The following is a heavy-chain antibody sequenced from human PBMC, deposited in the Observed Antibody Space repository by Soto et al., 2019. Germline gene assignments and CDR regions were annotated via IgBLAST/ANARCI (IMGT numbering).Heavy chain of an antibody. J-gene: IGHJ4*02. CDR1: GFTFSSQD. V-gene: IGHV3-23*01. CDR3: AKDRVLGGPHY. CDR2: ISGVNGNT. Sequence: EVQLLESGGDLVQPGGSLRLSCAASGFTFSSQDMSWVRQAPGKALEWVSSISGVNGNTFYADSVTGRFTISRDNSKNTLYLQMNSLRADDTAVYYCAKDRVLGGPHYWGRGTLVTVSS. D-gene: IGHD3-16*01.